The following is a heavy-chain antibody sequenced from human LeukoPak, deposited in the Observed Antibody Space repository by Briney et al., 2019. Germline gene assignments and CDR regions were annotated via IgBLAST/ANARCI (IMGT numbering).Heavy chain of an antibody. V-gene: IGHV3-23*01. D-gene: IGHD2-15*01. CDR2: ISGSGGRT. CDR3: AKSPPRCSGGSCYGY. Sequence: GGSLRLSCAASGFTLDDLWMHWVRQAPGKGLEWISGISGSGGRTDYADSVKGRFTISRDNSKNTLYLQMSSLRADDTALYYCAKSPPRCSGGSCYGYWGQGTLVTVSS. J-gene: IGHJ4*02. CDR1: GFTLDDLW.